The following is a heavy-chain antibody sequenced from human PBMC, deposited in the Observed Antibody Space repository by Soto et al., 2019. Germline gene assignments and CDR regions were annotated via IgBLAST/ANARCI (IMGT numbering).Heavy chain of an antibody. CDR3: ARVFRFITGTTPHAFDI. V-gene: IGHV3-30-3*01. Sequence: GGSLRLSCAASGFTFSSYAMHWVRQAPGKGLEWVAVISYDGSNKYYADSVKGRFTISRDNSKNTLYLQMNSLRAEDTAVYYCARVFRFITGTTPHAFDIWGQGTMVTVSS. J-gene: IGHJ3*02. D-gene: IGHD1-7*01. CDR2: ISYDGSNK. CDR1: GFTFSSYA.